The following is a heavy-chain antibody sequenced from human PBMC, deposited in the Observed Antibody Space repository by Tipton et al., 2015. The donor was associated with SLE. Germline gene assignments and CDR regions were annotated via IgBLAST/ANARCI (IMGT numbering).Heavy chain of an antibody. CDR3: AREGLAAAIFDY. D-gene: IGHD6-13*01. Sequence: SGFTFSSYSMNWVRQAPGKGLEWVSSISSSSSYIYYADSMKGRFTISRDNAKNSLYLQMNSLRAEDTAVYYCAREGLAAAIFDYWGQGTLVTVSS. V-gene: IGHV3-21*01. CDR1: GFTFSSYS. CDR2: ISSSSSYI. J-gene: IGHJ4*02.